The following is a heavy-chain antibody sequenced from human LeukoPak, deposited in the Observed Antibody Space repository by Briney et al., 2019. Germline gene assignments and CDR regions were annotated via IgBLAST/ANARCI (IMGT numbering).Heavy chain of an antibody. CDR3: ARLSSWYGYFDY. V-gene: IGHV3-30*02. Sequence: GGSLRLSCAASGFTFSRYGMHWVRQAPGKGLEWVAFIRYDGSNKYYADSVKGRFTISRDNSKNTLYLQMNSLRAEDTAVYYCARLSSWYGYFDYWGQGTLVTVSS. CDR2: IRYDGSNK. D-gene: IGHD6-13*01. J-gene: IGHJ4*02. CDR1: GFTFSRYG.